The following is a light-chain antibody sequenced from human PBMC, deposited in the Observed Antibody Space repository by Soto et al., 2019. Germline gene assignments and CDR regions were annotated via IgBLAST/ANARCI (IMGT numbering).Light chain of an antibody. V-gene: IGLV4-69*01. CDR1: SGHSTYA. J-gene: IGLJ2*01. CDR3: QTWGTGTVV. Sequence: QLVLTQSPSASASLGASVRLTCTLSSGHSTYAIAWHQLQPEKGPRYLMNLNNDGSHIKGDGIPDRFSGSSSGAERYLTISSLQSEDEADYYCQTWGTGTVVFGGGTKLTVL. CDR2: LNNDGSH.